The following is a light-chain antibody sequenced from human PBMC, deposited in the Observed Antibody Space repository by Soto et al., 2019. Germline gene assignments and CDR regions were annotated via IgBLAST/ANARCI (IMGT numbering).Light chain of an antibody. Sequence: EIVFTQSPGTLSLSPGERATRSCRASQSVSSSDLACCQQKPGQAPRPLIYGASSMATGIPERFSGSGSGTDFSLTISRLEPEDFAVYYCQQYGSSPYTFGQGTKLEIK. CDR2: GAS. J-gene: IGKJ2*01. V-gene: IGKV3-20*01. CDR3: QQYGSSPYT. CDR1: QSVSSSD.